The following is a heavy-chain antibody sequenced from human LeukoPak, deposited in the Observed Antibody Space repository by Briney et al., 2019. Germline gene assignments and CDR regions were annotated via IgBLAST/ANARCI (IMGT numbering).Heavy chain of an antibody. CDR1: GGSFSGYY. J-gene: IGHJ5*02. D-gene: IGHD1-20*01. CDR3: ARGRSPRRITGTQTWFDP. CDR2: INHSGST. V-gene: IGHV4-34*01. Sequence: PSETLSLTCAVYGGSFSGYYWSWIRQPPGKGLERIGEINHSGSTNYNPSLKSRVTISVDTSKNQFSLKLSSVTAADTAVYYCARGRSPRRITGTQTWFDPWGQGTLVTVSS.